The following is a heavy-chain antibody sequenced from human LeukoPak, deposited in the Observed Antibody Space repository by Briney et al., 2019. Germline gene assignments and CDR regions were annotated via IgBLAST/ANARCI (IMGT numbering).Heavy chain of an antibody. V-gene: IGHV4-34*01. D-gene: IGHD6-13*01. Sequence: SETLSLTCAVYGGSFSGYYWSWIRQPPGKGLEWIGEINHSGSTNYNPSLKSRVTISVDTSKNQFSLKLSSVTAADTAVYYCASGSGYSSRYFDYWGQGTLVTVSS. CDR3: ASGSGYSSRYFDY. J-gene: IGHJ4*02. CDR1: GGSFSGYY. CDR2: INHSGST.